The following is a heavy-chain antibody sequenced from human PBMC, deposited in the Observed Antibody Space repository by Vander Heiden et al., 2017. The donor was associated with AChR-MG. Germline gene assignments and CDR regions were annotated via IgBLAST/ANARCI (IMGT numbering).Heavy chain of an antibody. Sequence: EVQLVQSGAEVKKPGESLKISCKGSGYNFTSYWIGWVRQMPGRGLEWMGLIYPGDSDIRYIPSFQGQVTISADRSTSTAYLQWGSLKASDTAMYYCASHSSGFQVDAFDIWGQGTVVTVSS. D-gene: IGHD3-22*01. J-gene: IGHJ3*02. V-gene: IGHV5-51*01. CDR3: ASHSSGFQVDAFDI. CDR1: GYNFTSYW. CDR2: IYPGDSDI.